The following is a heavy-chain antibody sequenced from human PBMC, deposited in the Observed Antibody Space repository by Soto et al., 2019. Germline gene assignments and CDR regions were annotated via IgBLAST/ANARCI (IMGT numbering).Heavy chain of an antibody. CDR2: IYYGGST. J-gene: IGHJ4*02. Sequence: SVMLRDTCAVSGGNIGSRGYPWNLIRQPPGKGLEWIGYIYYGGSTYYNPSLQSRVTMSVDRSRNQFSLKLNSVTAADTAVYYCARVRREYDNSGPVDYWGQGTLVTVSS. V-gene: IGHV4-30-2*01. CDR1: GGNIGSRGYP. CDR3: ARVRREYDNSGPVDY. D-gene: IGHD3-22*01.